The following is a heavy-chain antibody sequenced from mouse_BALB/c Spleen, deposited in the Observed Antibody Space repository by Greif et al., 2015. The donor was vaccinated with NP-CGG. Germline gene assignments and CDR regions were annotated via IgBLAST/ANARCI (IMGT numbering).Heavy chain of an antibody. CDR3: ARRPYYRYGLYYYAMDY. CDR1: GFDFSRYW. Sequence: DVQLVESGGGLVQPGGSLKLSCAASGFDFSRYWMSWVRQAPGKGLEWIGEINPDSSTINYTPSLKDKFIISRDNAKNTMYLQMSKVRSEDTALYYCARRPYYRYGLYYYAMDYWGQGTSVTVSS. CDR2: INPDSSTI. D-gene: IGHD2-14*01. J-gene: IGHJ4*01. V-gene: IGHV4-1*02.